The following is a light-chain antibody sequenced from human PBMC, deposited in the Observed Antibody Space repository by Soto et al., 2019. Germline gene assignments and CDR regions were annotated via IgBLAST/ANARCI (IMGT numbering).Light chain of an antibody. Sequence: DIQMTQSPSSLSASVGDRVTITCRASQSISSYLNWYQQKPGKAHKLLIYAASSLQSRVPSRFSNSGSGTDFTLTISSLQPEDFATYYCQQSYSTPYTVGQGTKLEIK. V-gene: IGKV1-39*01. CDR2: AAS. CDR1: QSISSY. CDR3: QQSYSTPYT. J-gene: IGKJ2*01.